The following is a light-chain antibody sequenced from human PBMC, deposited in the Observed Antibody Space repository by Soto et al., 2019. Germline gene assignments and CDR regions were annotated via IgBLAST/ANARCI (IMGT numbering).Light chain of an antibody. CDR1: SPNIGSNT. V-gene: IGLV1-44*01. Sequence: QSVLTQPTSASGTPGRRVTISCSRSSPNIGSNTVNWYQQLPGTAPKLLIYSNNQRPSGVPDRFSGSKSGTSASLAISGLQSEDEADYYCAAWDDSLNGPVFGTGTKVTVL. CDR3: AAWDDSLNGPV. CDR2: SNN. J-gene: IGLJ1*01.